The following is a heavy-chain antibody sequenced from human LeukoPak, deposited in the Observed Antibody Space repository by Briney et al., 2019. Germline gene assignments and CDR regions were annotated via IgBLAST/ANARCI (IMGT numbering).Heavy chain of an antibody. D-gene: IGHD2-15*01. CDR1: SGSISRSSYY. J-gene: IGHJ5*02. CDR2: IYYSGST. Sequence: PSETLSLTCNVSSGSISRSSYYWAWIRQPPGKGLEWIGSIYYSGSTYYNPSLKSRVTISLDTSKNQFSLKLTSVTAADTAVYYCARDFSGNWFDPWGQGTLVTVSS. V-gene: IGHV4-39*07. CDR3: ARDFSGNWFDP.